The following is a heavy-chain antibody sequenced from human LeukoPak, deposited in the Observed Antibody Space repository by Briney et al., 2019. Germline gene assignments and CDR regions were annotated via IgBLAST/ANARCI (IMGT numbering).Heavy chain of an antibody. J-gene: IGHJ4*02. V-gene: IGHV4-39*07. CDR2: INHSGST. Sequence: PSETLSLTCTVSGGSISSSSYSWGWIRQPPGKGLEWIGEINHSGSTNYNPSFKSRVTISVDTSKNQFSLKLSSVTAADTAVYYCARGHRLPFDYWGQGTLVTVSS. CDR3: ARGHRLPFDY. D-gene: IGHD6-25*01. CDR1: GGSISSSSYS.